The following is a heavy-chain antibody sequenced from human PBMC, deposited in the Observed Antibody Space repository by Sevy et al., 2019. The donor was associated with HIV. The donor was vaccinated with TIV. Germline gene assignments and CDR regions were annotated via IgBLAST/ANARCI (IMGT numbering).Heavy chain of an antibody. CDR1: GFTFSSYW. J-gene: IGHJ4*02. CDR3: ARRLGYCSGGSCYGQFDY. Sequence: GGSLRLSCAASGFTFSSYWMHWVRQAPGKGLVWVSRINSDGSSTSYADSGKGRFTISRDNAKNTLYLQMNSLRAEDTVVYYCARRLGYCSGGSCYGQFDYWGQGTLVTVSS. V-gene: IGHV3-74*01. D-gene: IGHD2-15*01. CDR2: INSDGSST.